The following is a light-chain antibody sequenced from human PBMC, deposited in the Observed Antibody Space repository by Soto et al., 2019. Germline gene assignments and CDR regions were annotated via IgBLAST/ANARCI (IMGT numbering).Light chain of an antibody. CDR3: QQYGSSPLYT. Sequence: EIVLTQSPGTLSLSPGGRATLSCRASQSVTSSFLAWYQQKPGQAPRLLIHGASTRATGIPDRFSGSGSGTDFTLTISGLEPEDSAVYYCQQYGSSPLYTFGQGTKLEIK. CDR1: QSVTSSF. CDR2: GAS. V-gene: IGKV3-20*01. J-gene: IGKJ2*01.